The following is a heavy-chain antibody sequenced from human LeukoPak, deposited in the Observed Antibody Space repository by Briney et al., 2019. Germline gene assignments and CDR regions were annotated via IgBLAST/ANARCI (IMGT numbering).Heavy chain of an antibody. CDR3: ARDSDGNFDY. D-gene: IGHD3-10*01. J-gene: IGHJ4*02. CDR1: GFTFSSYS. V-gene: IGHV3-21*01. Sequence: GGSLRLSCAASGFTFSSYSMNWVRLAPGKGLEWVSSISSSSSYIYYADSVKGRFTISRDNAKNSLYLQMNSLRAEDTAVYYCARDSDGNFDYWGQGTLVTVSS. CDR2: ISSSSSYI.